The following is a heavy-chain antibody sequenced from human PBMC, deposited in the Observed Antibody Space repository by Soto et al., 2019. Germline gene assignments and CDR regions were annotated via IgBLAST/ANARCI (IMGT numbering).Heavy chain of an antibody. D-gene: IGHD6-19*01. V-gene: IGHV4-4*02. CDR2: IYHSGST. CDR1: GGSISSSNW. J-gene: IGHJ4*02. Sequence: QVQLQESGPGLVKPSGTLSLTCAVSGGSISSSNWWSWVRQPPGKGLEWIGEIYHSGSTNYNPSLKSGVTTXXEXAXSQSSLKLSSVTDAATAVYYCAREAVGYSSGWYVDYWGQGTLVTVSS. CDR3: AREAVGYSSGWYVDY.